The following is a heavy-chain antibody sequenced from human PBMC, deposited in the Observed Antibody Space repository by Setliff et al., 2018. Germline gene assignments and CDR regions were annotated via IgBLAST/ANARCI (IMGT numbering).Heavy chain of an antibody. Sequence: SVKVSCKASGYTFTSYDINWVRQAPGQGLEWMGGIIPILGIANYAQKFQGRVTMTTDTSTRTAYMEVTSLRSDDTAVYYCATEKFPGDWGDYWGQGTLVTVSS. V-gene: IGHV1-69*10. J-gene: IGHJ4*02. D-gene: IGHD2-21*01. CDR1: GYTFTSYD. CDR3: ATEKFPGDWGDY. CDR2: IIPILGIA.